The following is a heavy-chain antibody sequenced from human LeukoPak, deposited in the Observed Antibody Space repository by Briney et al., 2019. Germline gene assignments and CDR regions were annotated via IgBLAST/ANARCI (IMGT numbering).Heavy chain of an antibody. J-gene: IGHJ4*02. Sequence: QPGGSLRLSCAASGFTFDDYGMSWVRQAPGKGLEWISYISNSGTTKYYADSVKGRFTISRDNAKNSLYLQMNSLRAEDTAVYYCAAVIDYWDQGTLVTVSS. CDR3: AAVIDY. V-gene: IGHV3-48*03. CDR2: ISNSGTTK. CDR1: GFTFDDYG.